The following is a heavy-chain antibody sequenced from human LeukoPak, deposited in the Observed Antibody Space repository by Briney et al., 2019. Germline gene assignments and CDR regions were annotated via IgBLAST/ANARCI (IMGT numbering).Heavy chain of an antibody. CDR3: AKGPIVVVPAAAFDP. V-gene: IGHV3-23*01. CDR2: ISGSGGST. Sequence: PGGSLRLSCAASGFTFSSYAMSWVRQAPGKGLEWVSAISGSGGSTYYADYVRGRYSTSRDTSKNTLYLQMNSLRAEDTAVYYCAKGPIVVVPAAAFDPWGQGTLVTVSS. CDR1: GFTFSSYA. J-gene: IGHJ5*02. D-gene: IGHD2-2*01.